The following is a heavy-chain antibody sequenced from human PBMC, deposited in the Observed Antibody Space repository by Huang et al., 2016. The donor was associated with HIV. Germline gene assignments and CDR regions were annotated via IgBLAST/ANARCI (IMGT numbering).Heavy chain of an antibody. V-gene: IGHV1-18*01. CDR1: GYTFTSYG. Sequence: QVQLVQSGAEVKKPGASVKVSCKASGYTFTSYGISWVRQAPGQGLEWMGWISAHNGHTNYAQKLQGRGTMTTETSTSTAYMELRSLRADDTAVYYCARDRGAVAGTSPGYWGQGTLVTVSS. CDR3: ARDRGAVAGTSPGY. D-gene: IGHD6-19*01. J-gene: IGHJ4*02. CDR2: ISAHNGHT.